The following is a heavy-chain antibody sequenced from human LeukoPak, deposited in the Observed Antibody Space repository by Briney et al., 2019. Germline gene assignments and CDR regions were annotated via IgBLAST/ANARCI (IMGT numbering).Heavy chain of an antibody. V-gene: IGHV3-48*04. CDR2: INSGGDTI. CDR3: ARGGYGWTFKQ. J-gene: IGHJ4*02. CDR1: GFSFSSYT. D-gene: IGHD5-18*01. Sequence: GGSLRLSCEGSGFSFSSYTMSWVRQAPGKGLEWVSYINSGGDTIHYLDAVKGRFSISRDNSKRSLYLQMSRLKVDDTAVYYCARGGYGWTFKQWGQGTLVSVSS.